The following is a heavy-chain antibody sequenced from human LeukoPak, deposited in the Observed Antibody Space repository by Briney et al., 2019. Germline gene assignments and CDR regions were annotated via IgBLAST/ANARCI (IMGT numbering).Heavy chain of an antibody. Sequence: SETLSLTCTVSGGSISSYYWTWIRQPPGEQLEWIGYISTSGSTNYNPSLKSRVTISVDTSMNQLSLQLSSVTAADTAVYYCARETSSWYYFDYWGQGTLVTVSS. V-gene: IGHV4-4*08. CDR2: ISTSGST. CDR1: GGSISSYY. J-gene: IGHJ4*02. CDR3: ARETSSWYYFDY. D-gene: IGHD6-13*01.